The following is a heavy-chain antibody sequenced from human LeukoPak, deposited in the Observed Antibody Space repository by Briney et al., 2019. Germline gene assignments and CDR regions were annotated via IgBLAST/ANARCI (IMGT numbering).Heavy chain of an antibody. Sequence: ASVKVSCKASVYTFISYDINWVRQATGQGLEWMGWMNPNSGNTGYAQKFQGRVTSTRNTTISTAYMELSSLRSEDTALYYCARDPGCTSTSCPYYFDYWGQGTLVTVSS. V-gene: IGHV1-8*03. D-gene: IGHD2-2*01. CDR3: ARDPGCTSTSCPYYFDY. CDR1: VYTFISYD. J-gene: IGHJ4*02. CDR2: MNPNSGNT.